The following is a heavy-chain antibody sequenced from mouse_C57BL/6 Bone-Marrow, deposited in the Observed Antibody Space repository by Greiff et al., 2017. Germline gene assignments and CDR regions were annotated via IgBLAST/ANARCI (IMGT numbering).Heavy chain of an antibody. V-gene: IGHV1-72*01. CDR1: GFTFTSYW. D-gene: IGHD2-1*01. J-gene: IGHJ1*03. CDR3: GHGNYFYWYFAV. Sequence: VQLQQPGAELVKPGASVKLSCKASGFTFTSYWMHWVKQRPGRGLEWIGRIDPNSGGTKYNEKFKSKGTLTGDKPSSTAYMQLSSLSSEDSAVYYCGHGNYFYWYFAVWGTGTTVTVSS. CDR2: IDPNSGGT.